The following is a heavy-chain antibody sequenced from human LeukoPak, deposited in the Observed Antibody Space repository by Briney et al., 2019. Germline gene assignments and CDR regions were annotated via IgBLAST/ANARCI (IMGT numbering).Heavy chain of an antibody. J-gene: IGHJ6*02. Sequence: SETLSLTCTVSGGSISSYYWSWIRQPPGKGLEWIGYIYYSGSTNYNPSLKSRVTISVDTSKNQFSLKLSSVTAADTAVYYCARRSVYYGIDVWGQGTTVTVPS. CDR3: ARRSVYYGIDV. V-gene: IGHV4-59*08. CDR2: IYYSGST. CDR1: GGSISSYY.